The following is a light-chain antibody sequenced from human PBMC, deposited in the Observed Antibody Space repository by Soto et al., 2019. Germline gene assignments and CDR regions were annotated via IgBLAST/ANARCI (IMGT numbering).Light chain of an antibody. V-gene: IGKV3-20*01. Sequence: EIVMTQSPATLSVSPGGRATLSCRASQSISDTLAWYQQKPGQAPRLLMYGASSRATGTPDRISGGGSGTDFTLTISRLEPEDFAVYYCQHYVTSSITFGQGTRLEIK. CDR1: QSISDT. J-gene: IGKJ5*01. CDR2: GAS. CDR3: QHYVTSSIT.